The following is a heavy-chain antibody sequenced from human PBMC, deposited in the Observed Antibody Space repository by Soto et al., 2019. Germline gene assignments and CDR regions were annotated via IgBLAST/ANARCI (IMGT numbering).Heavy chain of an antibody. D-gene: IGHD6-6*01. CDR3: ARDHQYSSSGLDY. CDR1: GFTFSSYG. CDR2: IWYDGSNK. J-gene: IGHJ4*02. V-gene: IGHV3-33*01. Sequence: GGSLRLSCAASGFTFSSYGMHWVRQAPGKGLEWVAVIWYDGSNKYYADSVKGRFTISRDNSKNTLYLQMNSLRAEDTAVYYCARDHQYSSSGLDYWGQGTLVTVSS.